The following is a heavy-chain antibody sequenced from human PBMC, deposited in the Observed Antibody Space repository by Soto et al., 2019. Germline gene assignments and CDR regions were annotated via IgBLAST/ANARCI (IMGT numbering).Heavy chain of an antibody. CDR1: GFRFSDHS. CDR2: ISSSSDNI. D-gene: IGHD2-21*02. Sequence: PGGSLRLSCVASGFRFSDHSMTWVRQSPGKGLQWIAYISSSSDNIYYAESVRGRFTVSRDNAKNALFLEMNSLRDDDTATYYCARLPKGSLVTAWGQGTRVTVPS. J-gene: IGHJ4*02. V-gene: IGHV3-48*02. CDR3: ARLPKGSLVTA.